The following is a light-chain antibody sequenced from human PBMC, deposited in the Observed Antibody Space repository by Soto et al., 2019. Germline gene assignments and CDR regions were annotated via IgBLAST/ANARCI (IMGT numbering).Light chain of an antibody. V-gene: IGKV3D-7*01. J-gene: IGKJ1*01. Sequence: PGERVTLSCRASQTVSSSYLTWYQQRPGQAPRLLIYGASTRATAIPPRFSGRGSGTEFTLTISSLQSEDFTVYSCLQYHNLWAFGQGTKVDIK. CDR2: GAS. CDR3: LQYHNLWA. CDR1: QTVSSSY.